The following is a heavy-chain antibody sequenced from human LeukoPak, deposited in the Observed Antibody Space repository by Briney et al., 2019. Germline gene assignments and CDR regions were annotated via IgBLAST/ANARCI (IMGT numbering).Heavy chain of an antibody. D-gene: IGHD3-16*02. J-gene: IGHJ5*02. CDR2: IIPIFGTA. CDR3: ARVRYDYVWGSYRNNWFDP. Sequence: ASVKVSCKASGGTFSTFAISWVRQAPGQGLEWMGGIIPIFGTANYAQKFQGRVTITADESTSTAYMELSSLRSEDTAVYYCARVRYDYVWGSYRNNWFDPWGQGTLVTVSS. CDR1: GGTFSTFA. V-gene: IGHV1-69*13.